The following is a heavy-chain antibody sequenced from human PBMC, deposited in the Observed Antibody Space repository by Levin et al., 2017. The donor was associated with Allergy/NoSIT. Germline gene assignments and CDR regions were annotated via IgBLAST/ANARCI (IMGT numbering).Heavy chain of an antibody. V-gene: IGHV3-30*18. CDR1: GFTFSSYG. D-gene: IGHD6-19*01. Sequence: LSLTCAASGFTFSSYGMHWVRQAPGKGLEWVAVISYDGSNKYCADSVKGRFTISRDNSKDTLYLHMNSLRPDDTAVYYCAKAGYSSGWYGEYLQDWGQGTLVTVSS. CDR3: AKAGYSSGWYGEYLQD. J-gene: IGHJ1*01. CDR2: ISYDGSNK.